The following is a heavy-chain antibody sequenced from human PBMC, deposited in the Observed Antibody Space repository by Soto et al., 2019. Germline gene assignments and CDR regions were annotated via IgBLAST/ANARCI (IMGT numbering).Heavy chain of an antibody. D-gene: IGHD6-13*01. CDR2: ISTNGGST. CDR3: ARGGDSSTWYLFDN. Sequence: PGGSLRLSCSASGFTFSIYAMHWVRQAPGKGLEYVSSISTNGGSTDYADSVKGRFTISRDTSKNTLYLQMNSLRAEDTAMYYCARGGDSSTWYLFDNWGQGALVTVSS. V-gene: IGHV3-64*04. CDR1: GFTFSIYA. J-gene: IGHJ4*02.